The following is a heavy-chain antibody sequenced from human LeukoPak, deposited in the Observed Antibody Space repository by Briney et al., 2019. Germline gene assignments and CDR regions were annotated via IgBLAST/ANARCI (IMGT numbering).Heavy chain of an antibody. Sequence: GGSLRLSCAASGFTFSSYWMHWVRQAPGKGLVWVSRVNSDGSSTSYADSVKGRFTISRDNAKNTLYLQMNSLRAEDTAVYYCARLPRGILTGYYFDYWGQGTLVTVSS. CDR3: ARLPRGILTGYYFDY. CDR2: VNSDGSST. V-gene: IGHV3-74*01. J-gene: IGHJ4*02. CDR1: GFTFSSYW. D-gene: IGHD3-9*01.